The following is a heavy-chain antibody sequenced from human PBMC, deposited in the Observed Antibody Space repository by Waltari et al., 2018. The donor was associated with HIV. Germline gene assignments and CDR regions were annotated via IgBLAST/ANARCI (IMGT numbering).Heavy chain of an antibody. CDR1: GGSISSGSYH. Sequence: QVQLQESGPGLVKPSQTLSLTCTVSGGSISSGSYHWSWIRQPAGKGLEWIGRLYTSGSTASNPSLKSRATISGDTSKNQFSLKLSSVTAADTAVYYCARAVVGGYDLGNNWFDPWGQGTLVTVSS. CDR2: LYTSGST. J-gene: IGHJ5*02. D-gene: IGHD5-12*01. CDR3: ARAVVGGYDLGNNWFDP. V-gene: IGHV4-61*02.